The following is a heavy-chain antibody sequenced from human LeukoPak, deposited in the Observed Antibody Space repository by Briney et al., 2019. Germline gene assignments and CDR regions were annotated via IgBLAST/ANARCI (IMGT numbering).Heavy chain of an antibody. Sequence: PSETLSLTCTVSGGSISSSSYYWSWIRQPPGKGLEWIGEINHSGSTNYNPSLKSRVTISVDTSKNQFSLKLSSVTAADTAVYYCARRRITMVRGVKTYFDYWGQGTLVTVSS. J-gene: IGHJ4*02. D-gene: IGHD3-10*01. CDR3: ARRRITMVRGVKTYFDY. CDR2: INHSGST. V-gene: IGHV4-39*07. CDR1: GGSISSSSYY.